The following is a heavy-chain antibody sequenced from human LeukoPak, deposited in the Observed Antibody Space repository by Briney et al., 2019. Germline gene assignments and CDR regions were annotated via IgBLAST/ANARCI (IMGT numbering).Heavy chain of an antibody. Sequence: SETLSLTCSVSGGSISGFYWSWVRQPPGKGLEWIGYIHSNGGTNYNPSLKSRVTMSVDTSKNQFSLKLNSVTAADTAVCYCARHVSGIYGSRGDLDYWGPGTLVTVSS. D-gene: IGHD3-10*01. V-gene: IGHV4-59*08. CDR3: ARHVSGIYGSRGDLDY. CDR1: GGSISGFY. CDR2: IHSNGGT. J-gene: IGHJ4*02.